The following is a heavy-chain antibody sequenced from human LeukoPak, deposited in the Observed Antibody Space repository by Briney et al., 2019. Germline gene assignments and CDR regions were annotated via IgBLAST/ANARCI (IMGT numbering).Heavy chain of an antibody. CDR2: IYYSGST. V-gene: IGHV4-59*08. J-gene: IGHJ4*02. CDR3: ARHSYYDSSAIDY. Sequence: ASGTLSLTCTVSGGSISSYYWSWIRQPPGKGLEWIGYIYYSGSTNYNPSLKSRVTISVDTSKNQFSLKLSSVTAADTAVYYCARHSYYDSSAIDYWGQGTLVTVSS. D-gene: IGHD3-22*01. CDR1: GGSISSYY.